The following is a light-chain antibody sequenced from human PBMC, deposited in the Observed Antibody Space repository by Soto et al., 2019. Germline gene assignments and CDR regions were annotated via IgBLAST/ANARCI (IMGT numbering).Light chain of an antibody. CDR2: AAS. J-gene: IGKJ4*01. Sequence: DIQMTQSPSSLSASVGDRVTITCRASQSISSYLNWYQQKPGKAPKLLIYAASSLQSGVPSRFSGSGSGTDFTLTISSLQPEDFATYYCQPSYSTLTLGGGTKVDIK. V-gene: IGKV1-39*01. CDR3: QPSYSTLT. CDR1: QSISSY.